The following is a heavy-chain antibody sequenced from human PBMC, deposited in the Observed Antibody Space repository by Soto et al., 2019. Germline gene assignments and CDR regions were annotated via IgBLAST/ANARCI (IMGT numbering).Heavy chain of an antibody. V-gene: IGHV1-69*06. J-gene: IGHJ4*02. D-gene: IGHD2-2*01. CDR3: AGRCDGTNCLAHFDY. CDR2: IIPIFGTP. CDR1: GGTFNNYV. Sequence: SVKVSCKASGGTFNNYVINWVRRAPGQGLEWMAGIIPIFGTPNYAQKFQGRVTITADKSTSTAYMELNSLRSEDTAVYYCAGRCDGTNCLAHFDYWGQGTLVTVSS.